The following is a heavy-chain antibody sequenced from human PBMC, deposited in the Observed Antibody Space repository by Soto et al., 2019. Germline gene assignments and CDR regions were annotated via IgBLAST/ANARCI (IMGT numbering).Heavy chain of an antibody. CDR2: ISGSGST. J-gene: IGHJ6*03. D-gene: IGHD4-4*01. Sequence: EVQLLESGGGLVQPGGSLRLSCAASGFTVSSYAMSWVRQAPGKGLEWVSVISGSGSTYSADSVKGRFTISRDSSKNTVYLQMNRLRAEDTAVYYCAKALRFTFTTVNYVDVWGRGTTVTVSS. V-gene: IGHV3-23*01. CDR1: GFTVSSYA. CDR3: AKALRFTFTTVNYVDV.